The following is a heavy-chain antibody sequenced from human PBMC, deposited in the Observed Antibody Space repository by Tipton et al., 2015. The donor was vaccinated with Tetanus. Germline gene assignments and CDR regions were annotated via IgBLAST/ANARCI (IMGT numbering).Heavy chain of an antibody. V-gene: IGHV4-4*07. Sequence: LRLSCTVSGGSISSYYWSWIRQPAGKGLEWIGRIYTSGSTNYNPPLKSRVTMSVDTSKNQFSLKLSSVTAADTAVYYCASHYGSGSDDAFDIWGQGTMVTVSS. D-gene: IGHD3-10*01. J-gene: IGHJ3*02. CDR1: GGSISSYY. CDR3: ASHYGSGSDDAFDI. CDR2: IYTSGST.